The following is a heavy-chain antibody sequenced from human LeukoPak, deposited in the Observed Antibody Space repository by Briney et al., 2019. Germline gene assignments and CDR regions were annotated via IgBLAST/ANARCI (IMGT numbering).Heavy chain of an antibody. CDR1: GGTFSSYA. Sequence: GASVKVSCKASGGTFSSYAISWVRQAPGQGLEWMGGIIPIFGTANYAQKFQGRVTITADKSTSTAYMELSSLRSEDTAVYYCARDSGSYLLDYFDYWGQGTLVTVSS. CDR3: ARDSGSYLLDYFDY. J-gene: IGHJ4*02. D-gene: IGHD3-10*01. V-gene: IGHV1-69*06. CDR2: IIPIFGTA.